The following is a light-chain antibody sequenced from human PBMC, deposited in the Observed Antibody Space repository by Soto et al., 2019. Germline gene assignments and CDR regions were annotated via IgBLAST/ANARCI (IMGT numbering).Light chain of an antibody. Sequence: IVMTQSPATLSVSPGERVTLSCRASQTINRNLAWYQRRPGQAPRLLIYGASTRASGIPVRFRGSGSGTEFTLTISSLQSEDFAGYYCQQHNDWPPRTFGQGTKVEI. CDR3: QQHNDWPPRT. CDR2: GAS. J-gene: IGKJ1*01. V-gene: IGKV3-15*01. CDR1: QTINRN.